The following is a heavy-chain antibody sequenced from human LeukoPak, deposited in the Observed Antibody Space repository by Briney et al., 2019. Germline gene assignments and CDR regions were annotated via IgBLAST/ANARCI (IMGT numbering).Heavy chain of an antibody. D-gene: IGHD6-6*01. CDR1: GFTFSSYA. V-gene: IGHV3-23*01. CDR2: ISGSGGST. CDR3: AKDLGKSGSSSGFDY. J-gene: IGHJ4*02. Sequence: PGGSLRLSCAASGFTFSSYAMSWVRQAPGKGLEWVSAISGSGGSTYYADSVKGRFTISRDNSKNTLYLQMNSLRAEDTAVYYCAKDLGKSGSSSGFDYWGQGTLVTVSS.